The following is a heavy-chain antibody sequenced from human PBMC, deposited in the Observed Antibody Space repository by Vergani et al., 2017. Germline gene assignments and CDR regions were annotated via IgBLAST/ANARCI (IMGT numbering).Heavy chain of an antibody. CDR1: GYTFTSYG. CDR2: ISAYNGNT. J-gene: IGHJ4*02. Sequence: QVQLVQSGAEVKKPGASVKVSCKASGYTFTSYGISWVRQAPGQGLAWMGWISAYNGNTNYAQKLQGRVTMTTDTTTSTAYMELRSLRSDDTAVYYCARAGNGYYYDSSGGLFDYWGQGTLVTVSS. D-gene: IGHD3-22*01. V-gene: IGHV1-18*04. CDR3: ARAGNGYYYDSSGGLFDY.